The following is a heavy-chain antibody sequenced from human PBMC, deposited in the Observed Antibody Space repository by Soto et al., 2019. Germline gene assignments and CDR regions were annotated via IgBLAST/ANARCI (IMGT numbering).Heavy chain of an antibody. V-gene: IGHV3-23*01. Sequence: PGGSLRLSCGVSGLPFAPSTMIWVRQAPGKGLEWVSTISVSVGSTYSADSVQGRFTVSSDISDNTLFLRMTSLTADDTAVYFCAKRDVPHSTSNAYFYDHWGRGVLVTVSS. CDR1: GLPFAPST. CDR2: ISVSVGST. J-gene: IGHJ4*02. D-gene: IGHD2-21*02. CDR3: AKRDVPHSTSNAYFYDH.